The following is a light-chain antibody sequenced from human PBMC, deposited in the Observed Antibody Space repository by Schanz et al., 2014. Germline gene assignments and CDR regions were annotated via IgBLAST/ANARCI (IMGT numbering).Light chain of an antibody. V-gene: IGKV3-11*01. J-gene: IGKJ1*01. CDR3: QHYVNSART. Sequence: EIVLTQSPATVSLSPGERATLSCRASQSVSSYLAWYQQKPGQAPRLLIYDTSNRATGIPARFTGSGSGTVFTLTISRLEPEDFAVYYCQHYVNSARTFGQGTKVEIK. CDR1: QSVSSY. CDR2: DTS.